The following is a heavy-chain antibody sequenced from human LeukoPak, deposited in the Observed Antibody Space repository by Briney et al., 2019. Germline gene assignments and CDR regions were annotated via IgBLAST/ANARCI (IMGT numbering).Heavy chain of an antibody. CDR3: AKVKWGCSSTSCADLDY. CDR2: IRYDGSNK. V-gene: IGHV3-30*02. Sequence: GGSLRLSCAASGFTFNSYAMHWVRQAPGKGLEWVSFIRYDGSNKYYADSVKGRFTISRDNSKNTLYLQMNSLRAEDTAVYYCAKVKWGCSSTSCADLDYWGQGTLLTVSS. D-gene: IGHD2-2*01. J-gene: IGHJ4*02. CDR1: GFTFNSYA.